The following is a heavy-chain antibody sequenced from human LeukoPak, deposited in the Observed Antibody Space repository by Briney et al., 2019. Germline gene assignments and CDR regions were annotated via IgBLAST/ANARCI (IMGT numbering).Heavy chain of an antibody. Sequence: GESLKISCKVSGYSFTSYWIGWVRQMPGKGLEWMGIIYPGDSDTRYSPPFQGQVTISADKSINTAYLQWSSLKASDTAIYYCARRTAGLYYFDYWGQGTLVTVSS. J-gene: IGHJ4*02. V-gene: IGHV5-51*01. D-gene: IGHD6-13*01. CDR1: GYSFTSYW. CDR3: ARRTAGLYYFDY. CDR2: IYPGDSDT.